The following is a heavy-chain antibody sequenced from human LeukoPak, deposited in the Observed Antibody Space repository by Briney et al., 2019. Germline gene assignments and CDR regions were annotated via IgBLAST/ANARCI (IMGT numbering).Heavy chain of an antibody. J-gene: IGHJ4*02. CDR3: ATYSDGDDNSIPFDY. CDR1: GYTFSTYG. V-gene: IGHV1-18*01. CDR2: ISAYNGNT. Sequence: GASVKVSCKASGYTFSTYGITWVRQAPGQGLEWMGWISAYNGNTKYAQNLQGRVTMTTDTSTSTAYMELRNLRSDDTAVYYCATYSDGDDNSIPFDYWGQGTLITVSS. D-gene: IGHD4-17*01.